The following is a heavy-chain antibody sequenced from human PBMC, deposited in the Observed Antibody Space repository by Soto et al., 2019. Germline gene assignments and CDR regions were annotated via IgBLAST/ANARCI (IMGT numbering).Heavy chain of an antibody. CDR1: GFTFRNYG. CDR2: IIGIGDTA. D-gene: IGHD4-17*01. CDR3: AKDYDYGDSLPFDY. V-gene: IGHV3-23*01. Sequence: EVQLLEAGGGLVQPGESLRLSCAASGFTFRNYGMSWVRQAPGKGLEWLSAIIGIGDTAYYAGSVRGRFTISRDNSKNTLYLQLNDLGAEDTAIYYCAKDYDYGDSLPFDYWGQGTLVTVSS. J-gene: IGHJ4*02.